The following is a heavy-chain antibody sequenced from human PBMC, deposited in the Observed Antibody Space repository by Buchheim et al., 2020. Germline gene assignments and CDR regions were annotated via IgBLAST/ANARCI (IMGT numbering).Heavy chain of an antibody. J-gene: IGHJ3*01. D-gene: IGHD3-22*01. V-gene: IGHV3-11*01. CDR2: ICRSRNNV. CDR3: ARHQDYNGYFAFDV. Sequence: QEQLVQSGGGLVQPGGSLRLSCAASGFSVRDYYMNWIRQVPGKGFEWFSYICRSRNNVFYADSVKGRFTISRDNTQNSLLLQMDNLGADDTAVYFCARHQDYNGYFAFDVWGQGT. CDR1: GFSVRDYY.